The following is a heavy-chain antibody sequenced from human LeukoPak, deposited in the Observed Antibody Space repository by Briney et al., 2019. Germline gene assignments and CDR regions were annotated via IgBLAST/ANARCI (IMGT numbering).Heavy chain of an antibody. Sequence: SETLSLTCTVSGGSISSHYWSWIRQPPGKGLEWIGYIYYSGSTNYNPSLKSRVTISVDTSKNQFSLKLSSVTAADTAVYYCARVRAKLLLGKYNWLDPWGQGTLVTVSS. CDR3: ARVRAKLLLGKYNWLDP. CDR1: GGSISSHY. J-gene: IGHJ5*02. CDR2: IYYSGST. V-gene: IGHV4-59*11. D-gene: IGHD2-15*01.